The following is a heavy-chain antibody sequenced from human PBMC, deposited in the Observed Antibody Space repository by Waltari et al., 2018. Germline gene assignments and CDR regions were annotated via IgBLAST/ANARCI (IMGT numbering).Heavy chain of an antibody. D-gene: IGHD6-13*01. J-gene: IGHJ4*02. CDR2: INPNSGGT. Sequence: QVQLVQSGAEVKKPGASVKVSCKASGYTFTGYYMPWVRQAPGQGLEWIGWINPNSGGTNYAQKFQGRVTMTRDTSISTAYMELSRLRSDDTAVYYCASGPSQQPTEGSFDYWGQGTLVTVSS. CDR3: ASGPSQQPTEGSFDY. V-gene: IGHV1-2*02. CDR1: GYTFTGYY.